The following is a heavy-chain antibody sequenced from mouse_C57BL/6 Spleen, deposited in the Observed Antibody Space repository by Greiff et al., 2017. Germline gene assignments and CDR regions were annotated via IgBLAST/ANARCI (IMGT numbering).Heavy chain of an antibody. CDR3: ARGYGTLFAY. CDR2: INPNNGGT. CDR1: GYTFTDYN. J-gene: IGHJ3*01. V-gene: IGHV1-22*01. D-gene: IGHD2-1*01. Sequence: DVKLQESGPELVKPGASVKMSCKASGYTFTDYNMHWVKQSHGKSLEWIGYINPNNGGTSYNQKFKGKATLTVNKSSSTAYMELRSLTSEDSAVYYCARGYGTLFAYWGQGTLVTVSA.